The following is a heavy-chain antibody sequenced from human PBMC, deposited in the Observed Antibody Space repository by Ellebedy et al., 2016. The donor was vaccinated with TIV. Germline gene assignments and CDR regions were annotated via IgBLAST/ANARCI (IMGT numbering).Heavy chain of an antibody. D-gene: IGHD6-19*01. CDR1: GYTFITHG. CDR2: ISAYNGNT. J-gene: IGHJ4*02. V-gene: IGHV1-18*01. Sequence: ASVKVSXKASGYTFITHGISWVRQAPGQGLEWTGWISAYNGNTKYAQKFHDRVTMTTDTSTSTAYMELRRLRSDDTAVYYCARDLGITMAPYYFDYWGQGTLATVSS. CDR3: ARDLGITMAPYYFDY.